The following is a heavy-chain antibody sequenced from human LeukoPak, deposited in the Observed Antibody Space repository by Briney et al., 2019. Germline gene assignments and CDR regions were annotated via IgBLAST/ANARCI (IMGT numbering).Heavy chain of an antibody. D-gene: IGHD5-12*01. Sequence: PSETLSLTCAVYGGSFSGYYWSWIRQPPGKGLEWIGEINHSGSTNYNPSLKSRVTISVDTSKNQFSLKLSSVTAADTAVYYCARGRKATGGWLRPLYDYWGQGTLVTVSS. V-gene: IGHV4-34*01. CDR1: GGSFSGYY. CDR3: ARGRKATGGWLRPLYDY. CDR2: INHSGST. J-gene: IGHJ4*02.